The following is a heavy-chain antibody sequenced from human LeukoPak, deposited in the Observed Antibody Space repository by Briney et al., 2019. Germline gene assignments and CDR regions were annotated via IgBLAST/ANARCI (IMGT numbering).Heavy chain of an antibody. CDR1: GYTFTSYY. V-gene: IGHV1-69*04. CDR2: IIPIFGIA. J-gene: IGHJ4*02. D-gene: IGHD4-23*01. Sequence: ASVKVSCKASGYTFTSYYMHWVRQAPGQGLEWMGRIIPIFGIANYAQKFQGRVTITADKSTSTAYMELSSLRSEDTAVYYCARDWLDYGGGFDYWGQGTLVTVSS. CDR3: ARDWLDYGGGFDY.